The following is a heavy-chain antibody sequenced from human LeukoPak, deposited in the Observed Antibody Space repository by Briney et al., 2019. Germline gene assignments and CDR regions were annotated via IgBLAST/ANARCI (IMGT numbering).Heavy chain of an antibody. D-gene: IGHD3-22*01. J-gene: IGHJ4*02. CDR1: GFTLSNYA. CDR2: ISGSGGST. CDR3: AKDRSLTLPTFERSGYYYY. Sequence: SGGSLRLSCAASGFTLSNYAMSWVRQAPGKGLERVSGISGSGGSTYYADSVKGRFTISRDNSNNTLYLQMNSLRAEDTALYYCAKDRSLTLPTFERSGYYYYWGQGTLVTVSS. V-gene: IGHV3-23*01.